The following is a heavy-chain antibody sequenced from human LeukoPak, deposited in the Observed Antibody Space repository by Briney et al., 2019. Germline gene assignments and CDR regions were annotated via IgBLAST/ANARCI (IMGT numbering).Heavy chain of an antibody. V-gene: IGHV3-30*02. J-gene: IGHJ3*02. Sequence: GGSMRLPCAASGFTFSSYGMHWVRQAPGKGLEWVAVIWYDGSNKYYADSVKGRFTISRDNSQNTLYLQMNSLRLEDTAVYYCAKESDAFDIWGQGTMVTVSS. CDR1: GFTFSSYG. CDR2: IWYDGSNK. CDR3: AKESDAFDI.